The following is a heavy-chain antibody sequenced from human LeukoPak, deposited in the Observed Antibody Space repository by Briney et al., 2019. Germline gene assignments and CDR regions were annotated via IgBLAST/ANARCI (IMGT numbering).Heavy chain of an antibody. CDR1: GYSFTSYW. J-gene: IGHJ3*02. Sequence: GESLKISCKGSGYSFTSYWIGWVRPMPGKGLVWMGIIYPGDSDTRYSPSFQGQVTISADKSISTAYLQWSSLKASDTAMYYCASSSGGSYFNDAFDIWGQGTMVTVSS. V-gene: IGHV5-51*01. CDR2: IYPGDSDT. CDR3: ASSSGGSYFNDAFDI. D-gene: IGHD1-26*01.